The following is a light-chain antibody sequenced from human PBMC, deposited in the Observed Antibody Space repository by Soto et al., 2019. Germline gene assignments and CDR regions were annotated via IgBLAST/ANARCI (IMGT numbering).Light chain of an antibody. CDR2: DAS. CDR3: HQRSNWPLLT. V-gene: IGKV3-11*01. J-gene: IGKJ4*01. Sequence: EIVLTQSPATLSLSPGERATLSCRASQSVGGYLDWYQQKPGQAPRLLIYDASNRASGIPARFSGSGSGTDFTLTISSLEPEDLAVYYCHQRSNWPLLTLGGGTKVQIK. CDR1: QSVGGY.